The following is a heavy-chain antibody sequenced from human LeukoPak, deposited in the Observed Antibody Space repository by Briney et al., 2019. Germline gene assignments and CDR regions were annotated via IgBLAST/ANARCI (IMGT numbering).Heavy chain of an antibody. CDR2: INPNSGGT. J-gene: IGHJ4*02. V-gene: IGHV1-2*02. Sequence: GSSVKVSCKASGGTFSSYAISWVRQAPGQGLEWMGWINPNSGGTNYAQKFQGRVTMTRDTSISTAYMELSRLRSDDTAVYYCARESAHQQWLVVDYWGQGTLVTVSS. CDR1: GGTFSSYA. D-gene: IGHD6-19*01. CDR3: ARESAHQQWLVVDY.